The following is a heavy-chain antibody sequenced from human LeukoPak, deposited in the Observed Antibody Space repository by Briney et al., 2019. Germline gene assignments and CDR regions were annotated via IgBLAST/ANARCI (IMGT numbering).Heavy chain of an antibody. V-gene: IGHV4-59*08. CDR3: ARGVGWLPDY. Sequence: SETLSLTCTVSGGSISSYYWTWIRQPPGKGLEWIGYIYYSGSTNYNPSLKSRVTISADTSKNQFSLKLSSVTAADTAVYYCARGVGWLPDYWGQGTLVTVSS. CDR1: GGSISSYY. J-gene: IGHJ4*02. CDR2: IYYSGST. D-gene: IGHD3-10*01.